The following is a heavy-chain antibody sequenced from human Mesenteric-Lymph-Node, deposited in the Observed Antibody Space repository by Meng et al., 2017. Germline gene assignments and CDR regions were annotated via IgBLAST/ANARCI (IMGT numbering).Heavy chain of an antibody. CDR3: ARQTVIYGADAFDM. J-gene: IGHJ3*02. Sequence: ASVKVSCKASGYIFTNHYMHWVRQAPGQGLEWMGVINCHGGSTTYAQKFRGRVTMTRDTSTSTVYMELSSLRSDDTAVYYCARQTVIYGADAFDMWGQGTMVTVSS. D-gene: IGHD4-17*01. V-gene: IGHV1-46*01. CDR2: INCHGGST. CDR1: GYIFTNHY.